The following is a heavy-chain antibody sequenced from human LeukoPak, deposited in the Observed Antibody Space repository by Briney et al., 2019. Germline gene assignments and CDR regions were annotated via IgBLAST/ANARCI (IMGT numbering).Heavy chain of an antibody. D-gene: IGHD1-1*01. CDR1: GITFSNYN. CDR3: ARDPYNGAYSEGYYYYYMDV. Sequence: PGGSLRLSCAAPGITFSNYNMNWVRQAPGKGLEWISAITSSSSYTFYVDSVKGRFTISRDNAQNSLYLQMNSLRVEDTAIYYCARDPYNGAYSEGYYYYYMDVWGKGTTVTVSS. J-gene: IGHJ6*03. V-gene: IGHV3-21*01. CDR2: ITSSSSYT.